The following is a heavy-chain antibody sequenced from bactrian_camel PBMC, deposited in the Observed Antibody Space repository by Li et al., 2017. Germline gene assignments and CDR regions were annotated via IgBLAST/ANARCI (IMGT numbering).Heavy chain of an antibody. CDR2: FESDGSS. Sequence: HVQLVESGGGSVQAGGSLRLSCVASGNVWRGCMGWFRQTPGKEREGVAAFESDGSSTYAESVKGRFTISSDSAENRLYLEMNSLKPDDTAMYYCAAAGGSPFCDLRLRGYNVWGLGTQVTVSS. CDR1: GNVWRGC. J-gene: IGHJ4*01. D-gene: IGHD2*01. V-gene: IGHV3S53*01. CDR3: AAAGGSPFCDLRLRGYNV.